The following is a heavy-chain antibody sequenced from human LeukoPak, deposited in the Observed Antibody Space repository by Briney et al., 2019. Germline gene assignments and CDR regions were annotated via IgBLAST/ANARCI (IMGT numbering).Heavy chain of an antibody. D-gene: IGHD3-22*01. CDR2: ISAYNGNT. J-gene: IGHJ5*02. CDR1: GYTFTSYG. V-gene: IGHV1-18*01. Sequence: GASVKVSCKASGYTFTSYGISWVRQAPGQGLEWMGWISAYNGNTHYAQKLQGRVTMTTDTSTSTAYMELRSLRSDDTAVYYCARVYYYDSSGHNWFDPWGQGTLVTVSS. CDR3: ARVYYYDSSGHNWFDP.